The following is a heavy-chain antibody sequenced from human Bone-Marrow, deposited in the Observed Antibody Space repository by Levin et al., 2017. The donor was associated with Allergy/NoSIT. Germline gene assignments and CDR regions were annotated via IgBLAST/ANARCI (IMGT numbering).Heavy chain of an antibody. CDR3: ARASMITVDYFDY. V-gene: IGHV3-33*01. CDR1: GFSFNDYG. J-gene: IGHJ4*02. CDR2: IWHDGTNE. D-gene: IGHD3-16*01. Sequence: AGGSLRLSCAASGFSFNDYGMNWVRQAPGKGLEWVAIIWHDGTNENYADSVKGRFSISRDSSKNTLYLQMSSLKADDTAVYYCARASMITVDYFDYWGPGTLVTVSS.